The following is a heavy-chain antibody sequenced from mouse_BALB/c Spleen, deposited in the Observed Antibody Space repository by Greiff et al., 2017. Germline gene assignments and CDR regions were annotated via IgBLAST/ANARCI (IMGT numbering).Heavy chain of an antibody. D-gene: IGHD1-1*01. CDR2: IYPGNSDT. CDR3: TREGSYYYGSANYAMDY. Sequence: VQLKQSGTVLARPGASVKMSCKASGYSFTSYWMHWVKQRPGQGLEWIGAIYPGNSDTSYNQKFKGKAKLTAVTSASTAYMELSSLTNEDSAVYYCTREGSYYYGSANYAMDYWGQGTSVTVSS. V-gene: IGHV1-5*01. J-gene: IGHJ4*01. CDR1: GYSFTSYW.